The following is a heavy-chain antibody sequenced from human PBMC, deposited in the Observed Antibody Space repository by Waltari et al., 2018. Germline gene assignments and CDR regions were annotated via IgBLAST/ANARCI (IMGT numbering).Heavy chain of an antibody. Sequence: EVQMVESGGGLVQPGGSLRLSCAASGFTFSSHLMHWVRQGPGKGLVWGARIKDDGRRTAYADSVKGRVTISRDNAKNILYLEMSSLTAEDTAVYYCGRESTTDWYVDHWGQGTLVTVSS. CDR2: IKDDGRRT. D-gene: IGHD3-9*01. V-gene: IGHV3-74*01. J-gene: IGHJ4*02. CDR1: GFTFSSHL. CDR3: GRESTTDWYVDH.